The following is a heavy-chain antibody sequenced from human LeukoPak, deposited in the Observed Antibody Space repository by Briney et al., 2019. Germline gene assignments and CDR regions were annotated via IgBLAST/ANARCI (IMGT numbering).Heavy chain of an antibody. CDR1: GGTLSSYA. Sequence: SVAVSFKASGGTLSSYAISWVRQAPGQGLEWMGGIIPIFGTANYAQKFQGRVTITTEESTSTAYMELSSLISEDTAAYYCACRYSGNQNDYWGQGTLVTVSS. J-gene: IGHJ4*02. CDR3: ACRYSGNQNDY. D-gene: IGHD5-12*01. V-gene: IGHV1-69*05. CDR2: IIPIFGTA.